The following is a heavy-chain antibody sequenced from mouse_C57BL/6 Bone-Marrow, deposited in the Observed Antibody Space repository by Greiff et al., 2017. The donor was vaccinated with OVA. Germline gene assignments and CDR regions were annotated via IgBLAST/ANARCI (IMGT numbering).Heavy chain of an antibody. Sequence: VQLQQSGGGLVQPGGSLKLSCAASGIDFSRYWMSWVRRAPGKGLEWIGEINPDSSTINYAPSLKDKFIISRDNAKNTLYLQMSKVRSEDTALYYCAREPYYYGSSHWYFDVWGTGTTVTVSS. CDR2: INPDSSTI. D-gene: IGHD1-1*01. CDR1: GIDFSRYW. V-gene: IGHV4-1*01. J-gene: IGHJ1*03. CDR3: AREPYYYGSSHWYFDV.